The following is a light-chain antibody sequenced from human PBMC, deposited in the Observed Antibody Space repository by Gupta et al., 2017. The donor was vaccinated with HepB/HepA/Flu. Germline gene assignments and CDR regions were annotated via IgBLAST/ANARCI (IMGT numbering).Light chain of an antibody. V-gene: IGLV4-69*01. CDR1: SGHSSYA. J-gene: IGLJ2*01. CDR2: LCNDGSH. Sequence: QLALTQSPSASASLGASVTLTCTLSSGHSSYANAWHQQQPEKGPQYLMILCNDGSHDKGDGIPDRFSGSSSGAERYLTISSLPSEDAADYYCQTSGTGYVVFGGGTKLIVL. CDR3: QTSGTGYVV.